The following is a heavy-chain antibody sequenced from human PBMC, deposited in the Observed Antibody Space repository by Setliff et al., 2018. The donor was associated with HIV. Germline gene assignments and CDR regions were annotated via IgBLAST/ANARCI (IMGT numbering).Heavy chain of an antibody. CDR1: VGSISSSRYC. Sequence: SETLSLTCTVSVGSISSSRYCWGWIRQPPGKGLGWIGNSCDSGKTSYNPSLMGRIMISVDTSKNQFSLKLTSVTAADTAVYYCARHPRDGFIDYYYYGMDVWGQGTTVTVSS. CDR3: ARHPRDGFIDYYYYGMDV. J-gene: IGHJ6*02. V-gene: IGHV4-39*01. CDR2: SCDSGKT. D-gene: IGHD3-16*02.